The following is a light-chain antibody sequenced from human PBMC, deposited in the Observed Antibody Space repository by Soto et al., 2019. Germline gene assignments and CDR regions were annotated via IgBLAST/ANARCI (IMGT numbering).Light chain of an antibody. CDR2: AAS. CDR1: QSISSY. Sequence: IQMIQSQSSLSASVGDRVTVTCRASQSISSYLNWYQQKPVKAPKLLIYAASSLQSGVPSRFSGSGSGTVFTLTISSLQPEDFATYYCQLSYSTPVTFGQGTKVDI. V-gene: IGKV1-39*01. CDR3: QLSYSTPVT. J-gene: IGKJ1*01.